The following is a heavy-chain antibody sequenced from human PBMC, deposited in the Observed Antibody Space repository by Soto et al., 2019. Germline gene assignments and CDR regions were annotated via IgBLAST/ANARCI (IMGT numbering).Heavy chain of an antibody. D-gene: IGHD6-6*01. Sequence: VGSLRLSCTASGSTFSDHGMHWVRQAPGKGLEWVASISGSVGSTFYADSVKGRFTISRDNYLNTLDLQMNSLRAEDTAVYYCAKDRTIASRTFDSWGQGALVTVSS. CDR2: ISGSVGST. V-gene: IGHV3-23*01. J-gene: IGHJ4*02. CDR3: AKDRTIASRTFDS. CDR1: GSTFSDHG.